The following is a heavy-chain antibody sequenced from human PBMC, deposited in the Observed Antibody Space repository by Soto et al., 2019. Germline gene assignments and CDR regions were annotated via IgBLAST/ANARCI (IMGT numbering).Heavy chain of an antibody. Sequence: GGSLRLSCAASGFNFDDHSMHWVGQAPGKGLEWVAGISWNSGSKGYADSVKGRFTISRDNAKNSLYLQMNSLRAEETALYYCAKDLRSTDWYSISFFDHWGQGALVTVSS. V-gene: IGHV3-9*01. CDR2: ISWNSGSK. D-gene: IGHD3-9*01. CDR3: AKDLRSTDWYSISFFDH. J-gene: IGHJ4*02. CDR1: GFNFDDHS.